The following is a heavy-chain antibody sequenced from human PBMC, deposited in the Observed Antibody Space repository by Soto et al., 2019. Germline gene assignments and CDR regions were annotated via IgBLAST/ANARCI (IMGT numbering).Heavy chain of an antibody. J-gene: IGHJ4*02. V-gene: IGHV3-30*03. D-gene: IGHD2-15*01. Sequence: PXGSLRLTCAASGFTLSNYGMDWVRQAPGKGLEWVTLISYDGSDKYYAGSVKGRFTISRDNSKNTLYLQMNSLRTEDTAVYFCAREVGGGKSLDDWGQGTQVTVSS. CDR2: ISYDGSDK. CDR3: AREVGGGKSLDD. CDR1: GFTLSNYG.